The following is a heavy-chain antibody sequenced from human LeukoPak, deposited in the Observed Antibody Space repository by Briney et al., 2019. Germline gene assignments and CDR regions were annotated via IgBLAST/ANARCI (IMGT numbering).Heavy chain of an antibody. CDR1: GFTVSSNH. J-gene: IGHJ4*02. V-gene: IGHV3-53*01. D-gene: IGHD3-10*01. Sequence: QPGGSLRLSCAASGFTVSSNHMSWVRQAPGKGLEWVSIIYSGGSTYCADSVKGRFTISRDNSKNTLYLQMNSLRAEDTAMYYCARTPQLAYWGQGTLVTVSS. CDR3: ARTPQLAY. CDR2: IYSGGST.